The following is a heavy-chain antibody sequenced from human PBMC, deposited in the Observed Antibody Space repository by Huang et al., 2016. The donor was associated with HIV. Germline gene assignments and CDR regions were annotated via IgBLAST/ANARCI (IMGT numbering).Heavy chain of an antibody. Sequence: EVQLVQSGGGLVQPGKSLTLSCAGSGFKFDCYWISWVRQAPGKGLEWVTNIREDGGERHYVGPVKGRFTISRDNAKNSVYLQMDSLRVDDTAVYFCARGGSGYDYWGQGSLVTVSS. D-gene: IGHD5-12*01. CDR2: IREDGGER. CDR1: GFKFDCYW. V-gene: IGHV3-7*01. CDR3: ARGGSGYDY. J-gene: IGHJ4*02.